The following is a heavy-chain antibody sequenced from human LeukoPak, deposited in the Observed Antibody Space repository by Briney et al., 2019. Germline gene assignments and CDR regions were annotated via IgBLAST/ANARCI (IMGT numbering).Heavy chain of an antibody. D-gene: IGHD2-15*01. Sequence: ASVKVSCKTSGYRFNVYDILWVRQAPGHGLDYVAWISTYTGRANYAQKFQGRVAMITDTSTSTAYLELTNLTSSDTGLYYCARADGTSSGTNAFDVWGLGTMVTVAS. CDR3: ARADGTSSGTNAFDV. CDR1: GYRFNVYD. V-gene: IGHV1-18*01. CDR2: ISTYTGRA. J-gene: IGHJ3*01.